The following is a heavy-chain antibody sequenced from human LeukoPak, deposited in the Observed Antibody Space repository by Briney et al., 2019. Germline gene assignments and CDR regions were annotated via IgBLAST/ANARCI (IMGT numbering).Heavy chain of an antibody. Sequence: GGSLRLSCAASGFTFSSYSMNWVRQAPGKGLEWVSSISSSSYIYYADSVKGRFTISRDNAKNSLYLQMNSLRAEDTAVYYCARARGQMATNCCGIDYWGQGTLVTVSS. CDR2: ISSSSYI. V-gene: IGHV3-21*01. J-gene: IGHJ4*02. D-gene: IGHD5-24*01. CDR3: ARARGQMATNCCGIDY. CDR1: GFTFSSYS.